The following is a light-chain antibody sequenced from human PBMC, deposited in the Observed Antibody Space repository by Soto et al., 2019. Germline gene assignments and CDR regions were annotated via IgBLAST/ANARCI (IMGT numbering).Light chain of an antibody. V-gene: IGKV1-5*03. CDR2: KAS. CDR1: QSISSW. J-gene: IGKJ3*01. Sequence: DIQLTQSPSTQSAPVGDIVTIACRASQSISSWLAWYQQKPGKAPKLLIYKASSLESGVPSRFSGSGSGTEFTLVISGLQPDDLATYFFQQDSTYPFPFGPGTKVDIK. CDR3: QQDSTYPFP.